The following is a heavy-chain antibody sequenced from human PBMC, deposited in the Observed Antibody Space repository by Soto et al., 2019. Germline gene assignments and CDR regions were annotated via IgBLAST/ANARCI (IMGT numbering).Heavy chain of an antibody. CDR3: ARDPADYDSSGYHYYYYGMDV. Sequence: GGSLRLSCAASGFTFSSYAMHWVRQAPGKGLEWVAVISYDGSNKYYADSVKGRFTISRDNSKNTLYLQMNSLRAEDTAVYYCARDPADYDSSGYHYYYYGMDVWGQGTTVTV. CDR1: GFTFSSYA. J-gene: IGHJ6*02. V-gene: IGHV3-30-3*01. CDR2: ISYDGSNK. D-gene: IGHD3-22*01.